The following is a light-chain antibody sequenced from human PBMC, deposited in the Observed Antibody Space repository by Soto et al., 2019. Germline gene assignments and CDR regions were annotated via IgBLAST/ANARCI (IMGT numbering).Light chain of an antibody. V-gene: IGLV2-14*01. Sequence: QSVLTQPASVSGSPGQSITISCTGTSSDVGGYNYVSWYQQQSGKAPKLMIHEVSNRPSGVSNRFSGSKSGNTASLTISGLQAENVADYYCSSYTRSRAYVFGSGTKVPV. CDR3: SSYTRSRAYV. CDR2: EVS. J-gene: IGLJ1*01. CDR1: SSDVGGYNY.